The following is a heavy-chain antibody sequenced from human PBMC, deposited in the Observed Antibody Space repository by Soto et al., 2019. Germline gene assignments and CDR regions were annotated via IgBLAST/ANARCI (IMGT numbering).Heavy chain of an antibody. Sequence: SGGSLRLSCAASKFAFTTYTMNWVRQAPGQGLEWVSSITGSGATTNYADSVKGRFTISRDNSKNTLYLQMNSLRAEDTAVYYCATASVKLQYYYFGLDVWGQGTTVTVSS. CDR1: KFAFTTYT. J-gene: IGHJ6*02. D-gene: IGHD3-16*01. V-gene: IGHV3-23*01. CDR2: ITGSGATT. CDR3: ATASVKLQYYYFGLDV.